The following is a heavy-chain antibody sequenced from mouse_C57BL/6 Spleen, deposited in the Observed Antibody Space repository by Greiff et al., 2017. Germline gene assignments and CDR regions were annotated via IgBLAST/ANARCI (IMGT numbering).Heavy chain of an antibody. CDR3: ARDDYYGSSPYFDY. J-gene: IGHJ2*01. CDR2: ISGGSSTI. D-gene: IGHD1-1*01. V-gene: IGHV5-17*01. CDR1: GFTFSDYG. Sequence: EVMLVESGGGLVKPGGSLKLSCAASGFTFSDYGMHWVRQAPEKGLEWVAYISGGSSTIYYSDTVKGRFTITRDNAKNTLFMQMTSLRSEDTAMYYCARDDYYGSSPYFDYWGQGTTLTVSS.